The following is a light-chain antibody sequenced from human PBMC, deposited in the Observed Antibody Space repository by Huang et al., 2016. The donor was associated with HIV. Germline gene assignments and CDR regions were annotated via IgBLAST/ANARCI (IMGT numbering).Light chain of an antibody. CDR2: LIS. CDR3: MQGTHWPGT. J-gene: IGKJ1*01. CDR1: QSLVSNDGDIY. V-gene: IGKV2-30*01. Sequence: DVVMTQFPLSLPVTLGQPASSFCKSSQSLVSNDGDIYLTWFQQRPGQSPRRLIYLISKREAGVPDRFSGSGAGTLFALRINRVEAEDVAIYYCMQGTHWPGTFGQGTNLEI.